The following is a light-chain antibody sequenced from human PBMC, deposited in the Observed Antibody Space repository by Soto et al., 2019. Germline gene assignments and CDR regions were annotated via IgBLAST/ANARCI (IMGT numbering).Light chain of an antibody. V-gene: IGLV2-14*03. CDR3: SSYTSGSALYV. CDR2: DVS. Sequence: QSVLTQPASVSGSPGQAITISCSGTSSDVGAFNYVSWYQQHPGKAPKLMIYDVSNRPSGVSNRFSGSKSGNTASLTISGLQAEDEAEYYCSSYTSGSALYVFGTGTKVTVL. J-gene: IGLJ1*01. CDR1: SSDVGAFNY.